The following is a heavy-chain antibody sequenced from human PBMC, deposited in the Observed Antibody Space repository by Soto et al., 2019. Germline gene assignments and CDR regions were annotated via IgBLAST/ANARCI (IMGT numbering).Heavy chain of an antibody. J-gene: IGHJ6*02. CDR2: IKQDESEK. V-gene: IGHV3-7*01. CDR1: GFTFSSYW. Sequence: GGSLRLSCAASGFTFSSYWMSWVRQAPGKGLEWVANIKQDESEKYYVDSVKGRFTISRDNAKNSLYLQMNSLRAEDTAVYYCARYWVVELFYYYFGMDVWGQGTTVTVSS. CDR3: ARYWVVELFYYYFGMDV. D-gene: IGHD2-15*01.